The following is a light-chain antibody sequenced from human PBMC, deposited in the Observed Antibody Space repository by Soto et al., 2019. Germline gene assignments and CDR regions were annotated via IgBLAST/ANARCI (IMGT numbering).Light chain of an antibody. Sequence: EIVWTQSPATLSLSPGERATLSCRASQSVSSSLAWYQQKPGQAPRLLIYDASNRATGIPARFSGSGSGTDFTLTISSLEPEDFAVYFCQQRSNWPATFGGGTTVEIK. V-gene: IGKV3-11*01. CDR2: DAS. CDR1: QSVSSS. J-gene: IGKJ4*01. CDR3: QQRSNWPAT.